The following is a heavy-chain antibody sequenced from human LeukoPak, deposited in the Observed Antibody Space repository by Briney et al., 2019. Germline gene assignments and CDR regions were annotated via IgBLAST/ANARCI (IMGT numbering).Heavy chain of an antibody. CDR3: AKVLGYSYGFGY. Sequence: GGSLRLSCAASGFTFSSYALSWVRQAPGKGLEWVSAISGSGGSTYYADSVKGRFTISRDNSKNTLYLQMNSLRAEDTAVYYCAKVLGYSYGFGYWGQGTLVTVSS. J-gene: IGHJ4*02. CDR1: GFTFSSYA. D-gene: IGHD5-18*01. V-gene: IGHV3-23*01. CDR2: ISGSGGST.